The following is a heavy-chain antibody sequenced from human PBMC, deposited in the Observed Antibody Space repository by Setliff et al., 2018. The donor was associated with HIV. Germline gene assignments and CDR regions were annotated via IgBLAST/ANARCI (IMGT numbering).Heavy chain of an antibody. CDR3: ARDRCSGGSCTSSYYYNGRDV. V-gene: IGHV1-18*01. D-gene: IGHD2-15*01. J-gene: IGHJ6*02. CDR1: GYTFTSYG. CDR2: ISAYNGNT. Sequence: ASVKVSCKASGYTFTSYGISWVRQAPGQGLAWMGWISAYNGNTNYAQKLQGRVTMTTDTSTSTAYMELSSLRSDDTAVYYCARDRCSGGSCTSSYYYNGRDVWSQGTTVTVS.